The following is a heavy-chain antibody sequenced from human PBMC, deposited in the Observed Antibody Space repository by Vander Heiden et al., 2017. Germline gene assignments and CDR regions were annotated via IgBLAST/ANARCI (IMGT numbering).Heavy chain of an antibody. J-gene: IGHJ4*02. Sequence: QVHLVESEGGVVQPGTSLRLSCVGSGFSFSVSGMYWVRQAPGKGLEWVAVIWHDGSEKYYADSVKGRFTISRDNSKNTVYLEMDSLRVEDTAVYYCAREIQSSYSHWGLGTQVTVSS. V-gene: IGHV3-33*01. D-gene: IGHD3-22*01. CDR1: GFSFSVSG. CDR3: AREIQSSYSH. CDR2: IWHDGSEK.